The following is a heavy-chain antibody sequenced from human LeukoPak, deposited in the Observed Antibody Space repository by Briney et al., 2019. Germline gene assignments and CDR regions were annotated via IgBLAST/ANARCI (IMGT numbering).Heavy chain of an antibody. CDR3: ARGGIQLWSYFDY. CDR2: IYYSGST. Sequence: SQTLSLTCTVPGGSISSGGYSWSWIRQPPGKGLEWIGYIYYSGSTYYNPSLKSRVTISVDTSKNQFSLKLSSVTAADTAVYYCARGGIQLWSYFDYWGQGTLVTVSS. D-gene: IGHD5-18*01. CDR1: GGSISSGGYS. J-gene: IGHJ4*02. V-gene: IGHV4-30-4*07.